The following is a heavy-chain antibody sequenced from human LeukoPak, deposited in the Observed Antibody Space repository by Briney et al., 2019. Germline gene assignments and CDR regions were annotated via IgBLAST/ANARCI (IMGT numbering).Heavy chain of an antibody. CDR2: ISSSSSYI. D-gene: IGHD2-15*01. CDR1: GFTLSSYA. J-gene: IGHJ4*02. V-gene: IGHV3-21*01. Sequence: GGSLRLSCAASGFTLSSYAMSWVRQAPEKGLEWVSSISSSSSYIYYADSVKGRFTISRDNAKNSLYLQMNSLRAEDTAVYYCARDLRIRYCSGGSCQGYWGQGTLVTVSS. CDR3: ARDLRIRYCSGGSCQGY.